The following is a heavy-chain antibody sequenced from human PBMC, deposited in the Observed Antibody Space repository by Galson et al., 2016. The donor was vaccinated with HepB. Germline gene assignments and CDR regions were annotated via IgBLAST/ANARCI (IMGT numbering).Heavy chain of an antibody. CDR3: ARNFGGLDAFDM. J-gene: IGHJ3*02. V-gene: IGHV1-46*01. Sequence: SVKVSCKASGFHFTSYYIHWVRQASGQGPEWMGLINLSGPGTNYAQKFQGRVTMTSDTSVSTVHMELNSLTSEDTAVYYCARNFGGLDAFDMWGQGTKVTVSS. D-gene: IGHD1-7*01. CDR1: GFHFTSYY. CDR2: INLSGPGT.